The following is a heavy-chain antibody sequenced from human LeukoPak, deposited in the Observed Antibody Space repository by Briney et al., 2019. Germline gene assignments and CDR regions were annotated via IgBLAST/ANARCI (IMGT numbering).Heavy chain of an antibody. CDR3: ARDGFERDKWLRFNYYYYYMDV. CDR1: GYTFTSYY. CDR2: INPSGGST. J-gene: IGHJ6*03. D-gene: IGHD5-12*01. V-gene: IGHV1-46*01. Sequence: ASVKVSCKASGYTFTSYYMHWVRQAPGQGLEWMGVINPSGGSTSYAQKFQGRVTTTRDMSTSTVYMELSSLRSEDTAVYYCARDGFERDKWLRFNYYYYYMDVWGKGTTVTVSS.